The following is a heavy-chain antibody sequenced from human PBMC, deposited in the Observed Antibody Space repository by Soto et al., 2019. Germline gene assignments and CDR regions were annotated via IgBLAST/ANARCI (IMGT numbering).Heavy chain of an antibody. CDR1: VYSFTSYW. CDR2: IDPSDSYT. J-gene: IGHJ6*02. CDR3: ARHEPKVIANYYYYYGMDV. V-gene: IGHV5-10-1*01. Sequence: GQSLKISCKVSVYSFTSYWISWVRQMPGKGLEWMGRIDPSDSYTNYSPSFQGHVTISADKSISTAYLQWSSLKASDTAMYYCARHEPKVIANYYYYYGMDVWGQGTTVTVSS. D-gene: IGHD2-21*01.